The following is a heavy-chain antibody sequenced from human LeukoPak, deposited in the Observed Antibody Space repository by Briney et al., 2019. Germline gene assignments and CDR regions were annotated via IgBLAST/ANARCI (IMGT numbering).Heavy chain of an antibody. CDR3: VRLRRTSDRSCYYYFYIY. Sequence: GGSLRLSRAGSGCTYSYYSINWVGQAPGKGLEWVSARNPTSTSIYYTDAVKGRFTISRYNAKSSLYLQMNSLRAEDRPRYLCVRLRRTSDRSCYYYFYIYWGQRIQVTVSS. CDR1: GCTYSYYS. CDR2: RNPTSTSI. V-gene: IGHV3-21*01. D-gene: IGHD3-22*01. J-gene: IGHJ4*02.